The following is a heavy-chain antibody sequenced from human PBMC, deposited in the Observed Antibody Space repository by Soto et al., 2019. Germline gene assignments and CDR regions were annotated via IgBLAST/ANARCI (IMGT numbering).Heavy chain of an antibody. D-gene: IGHD3-3*01. CDR2: ISYTGST. Sequence: QVQLQESGPGLVKPSETLSLTCTVSDGSISTYYWTWIRQPPGKGLEWIGYISYTGSTNYNPSLKSRVTISVDTSKNQFSLNLSSVTAADTAVYYCARSYYDFWSGYDWGQGTLVTVPS. CDR3: ARSYYDFWSGYD. V-gene: IGHV4-59*01. CDR1: DGSISTYY. J-gene: IGHJ4*02.